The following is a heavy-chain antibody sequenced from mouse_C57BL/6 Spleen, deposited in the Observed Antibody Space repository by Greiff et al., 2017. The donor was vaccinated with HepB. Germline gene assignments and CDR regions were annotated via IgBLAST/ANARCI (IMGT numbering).Heavy chain of an antibody. D-gene: IGHD2-1*01. Sequence: DVKLVESGGGLVKPGGSLKLSCAASGFTFSDYGMHWVRQAPEKGLEWVAYISSGSSTIYYADTVKGRFTISRDNAKNTLFLQMTSLRSEDTAMYYCARRLYYGNYGHFDYWGQGTTLTVSS. CDR3: ARRLYYGNYGHFDY. V-gene: IGHV5-17*01. CDR1: GFTFSDYG. CDR2: ISSGSSTI. J-gene: IGHJ2*01.